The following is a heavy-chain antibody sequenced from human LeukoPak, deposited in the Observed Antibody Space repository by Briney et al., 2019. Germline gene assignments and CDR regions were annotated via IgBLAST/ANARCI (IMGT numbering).Heavy chain of an antibody. V-gene: IGHV1-69*13. Sequence: EASVKVSCKASGGTFSSYAISWVRQAPGQGLEWMGGIIPIFGTANYAQKFQGRVTITADESTSTAYMELSSLRSEGTAVYYCARRKRDGYNYFFDYWGQGTLVTVSS. CDR2: IIPIFGTA. CDR1: GGTFSSYA. D-gene: IGHD5-24*01. J-gene: IGHJ4*02. CDR3: ARRKRDGYNYFFDY.